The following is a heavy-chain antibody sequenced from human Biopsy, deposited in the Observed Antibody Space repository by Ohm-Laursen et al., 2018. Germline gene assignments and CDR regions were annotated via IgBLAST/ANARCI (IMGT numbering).Heavy chain of an antibody. J-gene: IGHJ6*02. CDR3: AKDISIGGFAISYYYGMDV. D-gene: IGHD2-21*01. Sequence: SLRLSCTASGFTFADFGMHWVWQAPGTGLEWVSSISWYGASSGYADSVKGRFTISRDNARKSLYLQMNSLRPEDTALYYCAKDISIGGFAISYYYGMDVWGQGTTVTVSS. CDR2: ISWYGASS. CDR1: GFTFADFG. V-gene: IGHV3-9*01.